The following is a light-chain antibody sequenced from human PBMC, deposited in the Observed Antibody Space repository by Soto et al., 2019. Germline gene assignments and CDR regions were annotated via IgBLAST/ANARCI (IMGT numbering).Light chain of an antibody. CDR3: SSYSTTSTPHVL. J-gene: IGLJ2*01. V-gene: IGLV2-11*01. Sequence: QSALTQPRSVSGSPGQSVTISCTGTSSDIGGYNYVSWYQQYPDKAPKLIIYDVSERPSGVPDRFSGSKSGNTASLTISGLRAEDEADYHCSSYSTTSTPHVLFGGGTKLTVL. CDR2: DVS. CDR1: SSDIGGYNY.